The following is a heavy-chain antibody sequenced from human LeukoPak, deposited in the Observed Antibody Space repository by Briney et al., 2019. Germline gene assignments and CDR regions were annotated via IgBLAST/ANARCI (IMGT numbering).Heavy chain of an antibody. CDR1: GFTFCSYG. CDR2: ISYDGSNK. Sequence: HPGGSLRLSCAASGFTFCSYGMHWVRQAPGKGLEWVAVISYDGSNKYYADSVKGRFTISRDNSKNTLYLQMNSLRAEDTAVYYCAKDPFLGSGSYSYYYYGMDVWGKGTTVTVSS. V-gene: IGHV3-30*18. J-gene: IGHJ6*04. CDR3: AKDPFLGSGSYSYYYYGMDV. D-gene: IGHD3-10*01.